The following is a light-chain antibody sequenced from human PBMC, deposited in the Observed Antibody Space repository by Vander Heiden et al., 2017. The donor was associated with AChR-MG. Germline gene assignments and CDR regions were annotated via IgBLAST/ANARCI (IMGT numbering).Light chain of an antibody. CDR3: SSYTCISTLSV. Sequence: YALVQPASLSRSPRPAITICYTGTSSDVGAYNYVYWYQQHPGNAPRLMIYDVSKRLSGVTNRFSGSKSGNTASLTIAGLQAEDEADYYCSSYTCISTLSVFGTGTKVTVL. J-gene: IGLJ1*01. CDR1: SSDVGAYNY. CDR2: DVS. V-gene: IGLV2-14*01.